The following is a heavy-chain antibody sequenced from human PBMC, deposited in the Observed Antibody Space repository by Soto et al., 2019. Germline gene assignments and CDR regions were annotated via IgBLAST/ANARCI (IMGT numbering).Heavy chain of an antibody. CDR1: GGSVSSGTYY. CDR2: IYYTGST. J-gene: IGHJ4*02. D-gene: IGHD5-12*01. Sequence: SETLSLTCTVPGGSVSSGTYYWNWIRQPPGKGLEWIGYIYYTGSTNYNPSLKSRVTISVDTSKNQVSLNLTSVTAADTAVYYCARDFTSGYFYYFDSWGRGTLVTVSS. CDR3: ARDFTSGYFYYFDS. V-gene: IGHV4-61*01.